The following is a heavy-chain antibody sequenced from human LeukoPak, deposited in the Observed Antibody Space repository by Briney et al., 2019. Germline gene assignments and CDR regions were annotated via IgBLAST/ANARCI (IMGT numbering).Heavy chain of an antibody. CDR3: ARGENGRFLEWLSPYYYYGMDV. D-gene: IGHD3-3*01. CDR2: ISSSGSTI. V-gene: IGHV3-11*01. Sequence: PGGSLRLSCAASGFTFSDYYMSWIRQAPGKGLEWVSYISSSGSTIYYADSVKGRFTISRDNAKNSLHLQMNSLRAEDTAVYYCARGENGRFLEWLSPYYYYGMDVWGQGTTVTVSS. CDR1: GFTFSDYY. J-gene: IGHJ6*02.